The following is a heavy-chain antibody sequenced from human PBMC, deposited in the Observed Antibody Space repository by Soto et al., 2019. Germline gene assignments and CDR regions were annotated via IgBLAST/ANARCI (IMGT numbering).Heavy chain of an antibody. V-gene: IGHV3-74*01. CDR1: GFNFSRYW. J-gene: IGHJ4*02. Sequence: GGSLRLSCAASGFNFSRYWMHWVRQAPGKGLVWVSRIDSYGSATSQVDSVEGRFTISRDNAKNTLYLQMNSLRAEDTAVYYCARGWVEGLSRQPPTDYWGQGTLVTVSS. CDR3: ARGWVEGLSRQPPTDY. CDR2: IDSYGSAT. D-gene: IGHD3-3*01.